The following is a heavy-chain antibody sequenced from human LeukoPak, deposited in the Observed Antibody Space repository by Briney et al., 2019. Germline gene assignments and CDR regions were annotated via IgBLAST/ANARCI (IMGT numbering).Heavy chain of an antibody. CDR1: GFTFSSYG. D-gene: IGHD3-22*01. CDR3: AREGLDAGYYYDSSGYYSSYYGMDV. J-gene: IGHJ6*02. Sequence: QPGRSLRLSCAASGFTFSSYGMHWVRQAPGKGLEWVAVIWYDGSNKYYADSVKGRFTISRDNSKNTLYLQMNSLRAEDTAVYYCAREGLDAGYYYDSSGYYSSYYGMDVWGQGTTVTVSS. V-gene: IGHV3-33*01. CDR2: IWYDGSNK.